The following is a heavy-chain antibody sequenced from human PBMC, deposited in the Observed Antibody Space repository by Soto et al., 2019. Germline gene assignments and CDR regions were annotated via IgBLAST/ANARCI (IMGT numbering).Heavy chain of an antibody. CDR3: ARQANVLRFLEYLGWFDP. CDR1: GGSISSSSYY. J-gene: IGHJ5*02. Sequence: QLQLQESGPGLVKPSETLSLTCTVSGGSISSSSYYWGWIRQPPGQGLEWSGSNYYSGSTYYNQSLKSRVTISVATSKNQFSLNLSSVTASDTAVYYWARQANVLRFLEYLGWFDPWGQRTLVTVSS. V-gene: IGHV4-39*01. CDR2: NYYSGST. D-gene: IGHD3-3*01.